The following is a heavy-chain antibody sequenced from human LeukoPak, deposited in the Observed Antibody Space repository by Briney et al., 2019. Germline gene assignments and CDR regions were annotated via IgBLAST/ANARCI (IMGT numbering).Heavy chain of an antibody. J-gene: IGHJ4*02. CDR3: ARGFERYSYGCRYHFDY. CDR1: GYSFTSYW. D-gene: IGHD5-18*01. Sequence: GESLKISCKGSGYSFTSYWIGWVRQMPGRGLEWMGIIYPGDSDTRYSPSFQGQVTISADKSISTAYLQWSSLKASDTAMYYCARGFERYSYGCRYHFDYWGQGTLVTVSS. V-gene: IGHV5-51*01. CDR2: IYPGDSDT.